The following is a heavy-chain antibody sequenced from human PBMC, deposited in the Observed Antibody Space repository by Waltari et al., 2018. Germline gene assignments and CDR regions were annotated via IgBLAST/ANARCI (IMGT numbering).Heavy chain of an antibody. CDR3: ARVARDAFDI. CDR1: GFTLRSYN. V-gene: IGHV3-48*01. CDR2: ISSSTSII. Sequence: EVQLVESGGGLVQPGGSLRLSCAASGFTLRSYNMNWVRQAPGKGLEWVSYISSSTSIIHNADSVKGRFTISRDNAKNSLSLQMNSLRAEDTAVYFCARVARDAFDIWGQGTMVTVSS. J-gene: IGHJ3*02.